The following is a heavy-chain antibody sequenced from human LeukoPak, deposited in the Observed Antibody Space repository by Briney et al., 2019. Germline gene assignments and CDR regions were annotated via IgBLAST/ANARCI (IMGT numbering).Heavy chain of an antibody. J-gene: IGHJ5*02. D-gene: IGHD1-20*01. CDR2: ISPDGSSS. Sequence: GGSLRLSCAASGFTFRNSFMYWVRQGPGKGLVWVSRISPDGSSSAHADSVKGRFTISRDNAKNTLFLQMNSLRVEDTGVYYCVPYIWNQVGVPWGQGTLVTVSS. CDR1: GFTFRNSF. CDR3: VPYIWNQVGVP. V-gene: IGHV3-74*03.